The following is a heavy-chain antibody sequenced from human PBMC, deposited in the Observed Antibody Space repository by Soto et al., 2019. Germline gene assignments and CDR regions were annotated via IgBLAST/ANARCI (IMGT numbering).Heavy chain of an antibody. CDR3: ARDRYLYPDAFDI. Sequence: GGSLRLSCAASGFIFSSYSMNWVRQAPGRGLEWVSSISSSSSYIHYADSVKGRFTISRDNAKNSLYLQVNSLRAADTAVYYCARDRYLYPDAFDIWGQGTMVT. D-gene: IGHD1-20*01. V-gene: IGHV3-21*01. CDR1: GFIFSSYS. CDR2: ISSSSSYI. J-gene: IGHJ3*02.